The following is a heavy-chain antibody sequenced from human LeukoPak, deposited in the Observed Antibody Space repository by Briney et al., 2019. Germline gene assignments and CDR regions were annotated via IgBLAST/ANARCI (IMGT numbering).Heavy chain of an antibody. CDR2: ISGSGGST. Sequence: GGSLRLSCAAAGFTFSSYAMSWVRQAPGKGLEWVSAISGSGGSTYYADSVKGRFTISRDNSKNTLYLQMNSLRAEDTAVYYCAKAPDSGAKGYYFDYWGQGTLVTVSS. CDR1: GFTFSSYA. CDR3: AKAPDSGAKGYYFDY. J-gene: IGHJ4*02. V-gene: IGHV3-23*01. D-gene: IGHD1-14*01.